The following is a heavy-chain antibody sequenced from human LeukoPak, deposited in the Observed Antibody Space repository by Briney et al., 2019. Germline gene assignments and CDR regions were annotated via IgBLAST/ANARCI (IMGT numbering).Heavy chain of an antibody. D-gene: IGHD1-1*01. CDR3: ARGWTGTTSNPLLDP. J-gene: IGHJ5*02. CDR2: IGTAGDT. V-gene: IGHV3-13*01. Sequence: PGGSLRLSCAASGFTFSSYDMHWVRQATGKGLEWVSAIGTAGDTYYPGSVKGRFTISRENAKNSLYLQMNSLRAGDTAVYYCARGWTGTTSNPLLDPWGPGTLVTVSS. CDR1: GFTFSSYD.